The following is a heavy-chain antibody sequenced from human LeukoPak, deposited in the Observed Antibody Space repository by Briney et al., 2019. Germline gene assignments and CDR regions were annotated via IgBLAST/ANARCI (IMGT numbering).Heavy chain of an antibody. CDR3: ARVPHSGYCSGGSCPNYFDY. CDR2: ISYDGRNK. Sequence: PGGSLRPSCAAAGFTFSSYAMHWVRQAPGKGVEWGAVISYDGRNKYYADSVKGRFTIYRDNSKNALYLQMTSLRAEDTPVYYCARVPHSGYCSGGSCPNYFDYWGQGTLVTVSS. V-gene: IGHV3-30*04. J-gene: IGHJ4*02. D-gene: IGHD2-15*01. CDR1: GFTFSSYA.